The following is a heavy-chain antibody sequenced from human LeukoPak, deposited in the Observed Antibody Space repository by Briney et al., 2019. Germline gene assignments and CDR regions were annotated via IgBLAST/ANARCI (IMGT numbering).Heavy chain of an antibody. V-gene: IGHV3-74*01. J-gene: IGHJ1*01. D-gene: IGHD3-22*01. CDR3: ARAPSEIGGYYPEYFRH. CDR1: GFTFSSYW. Sequence: PGGSLRLSCAASGFTFSSYWMHWVRQAPGTRLVWVTRIKSDGSTNYADSVKGRFTISRDNAKNTVSLQINSLRAEDTGVYYCARAPSEIGGYYPEYFRHWGQGTLVTVSS. CDR2: IKSDGST.